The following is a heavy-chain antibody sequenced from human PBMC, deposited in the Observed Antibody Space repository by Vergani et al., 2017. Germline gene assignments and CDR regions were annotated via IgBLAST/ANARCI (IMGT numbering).Heavy chain of an antibody. Sequence: EVQLVESGGGLVQPGGSLRLPCAASGFTLGQYWMHWVRQTPGTGLEWVSRVKSDGNSAMYADSVKGRFTISRDNSKNTLYLEMKSLRVEDTAVYYCARARCEGACFMSNWLDTWGQGTLVSVSS. CDR3: ARARCEGACFMSNWLDT. D-gene: IGHD2-15*01. J-gene: IGHJ5*02. V-gene: IGHV3-74*03. CDR2: VKSDGNSA. CDR1: GFTLGQYW.